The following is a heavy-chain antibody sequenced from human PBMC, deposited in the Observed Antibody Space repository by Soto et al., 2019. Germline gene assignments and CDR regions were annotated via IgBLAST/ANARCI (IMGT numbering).Heavy chain of an antibody. CDR2: IYYSGST. J-gene: IGHJ4*02. D-gene: IGHD5-18*01. V-gene: IGHV4-61*01. Sequence: QVQLQESGPGLVKPSETLSLTCTVSGGSVSSGSYYWSWIRQPPGKGLEWIGYIYYSGSTNYNPSLKSRVTISVDTSKNQFSLKLSSVTAADTAVYYCARDGGYSYGYFDYWGQGTLVTVSS. CDR3: ARDGGYSYGYFDY. CDR1: GGSVSSGSYY.